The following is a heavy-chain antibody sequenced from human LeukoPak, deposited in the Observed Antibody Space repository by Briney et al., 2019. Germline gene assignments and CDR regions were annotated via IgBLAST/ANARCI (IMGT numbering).Heavy chain of an antibody. CDR3: ARVKGGYYYDSSGYYYFDY. CDR1: GGSFSGYY. Sequence: SETLSLTCAVYGGSFSGYYWSWIRQPPGKGLEWIGEINHSGSTIYNPFLKSRVTISVDTSKNQFSLKLSSVTAADTAVYYCARVKGGYYYDSSGYYYFDYWGQGTLVTVSS. CDR2: INHSGST. J-gene: IGHJ4*02. D-gene: IGHD3-22*01. V-gene: IGHV4-34*01.